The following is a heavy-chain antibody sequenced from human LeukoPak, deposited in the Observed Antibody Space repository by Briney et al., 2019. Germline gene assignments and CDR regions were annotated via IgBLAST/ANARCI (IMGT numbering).Heavy chain of an antibody. Sequence: SETLSLTSTVSAGSITSGSYYWSWIRQPAGKGLEWIGRIYTSGNTNYNPSLKSRVTISVDTSKNQFSLKLSSVTAADTAVYYCARGNVDTAMVTGYYYYYGMDVWGQGTTVTVSS. J-gene: IGHJ6*02. CDR3: ARGNVDTAMVTGYYYYYGMDV. CDR2: IYTSGNT. CDR1: AGSITSGSYY. V-gene: IGHV4-61*02. D-gene: IGHD5-18*01.